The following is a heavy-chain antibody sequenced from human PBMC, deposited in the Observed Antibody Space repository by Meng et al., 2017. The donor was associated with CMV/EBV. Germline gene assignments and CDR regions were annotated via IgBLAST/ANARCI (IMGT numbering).Heavy chain of an antibody. D-gene: IGHD5-24*01. J-gene: IGHJ3*02. CDR2: IYPGDSDT. CDR3: ARREWDGYSIIGSFDI. Sequence: KVSCKGSGYSFTSYWIGWVRQMPGKGLEWMGIIYPGDSDTRYSPSFQGQVTISADKSISTAYLQWSSLKASDTAMYYCARREWDGYSIIGSFDIWGQGTMVTVSS. V-gene: IGHV5-51*01. CDR1: GYSFTSYW.